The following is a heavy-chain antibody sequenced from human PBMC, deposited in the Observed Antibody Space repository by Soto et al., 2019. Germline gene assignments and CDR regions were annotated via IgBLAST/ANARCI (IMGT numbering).Heavy chain of an antibody. CDR3: ARDNTGGYDFSLGIDY. CDR2: ISAYNGNT. V-gene: IGHV1-18*01. CDR1: GYTFTSYG. Sequence: GASVKVSCKASGYTFTSYGISWVRQAPGQGLEWMGWISAYNGNTNYAQKLQGRVTMTTDTSTSTAYMELRSLRSDDTAVYYCARDNTGGYDFSLGIDYWGQGTLVTVSS. J-gene: IGHJ4*02. D-gene: IGHD5-12*01.